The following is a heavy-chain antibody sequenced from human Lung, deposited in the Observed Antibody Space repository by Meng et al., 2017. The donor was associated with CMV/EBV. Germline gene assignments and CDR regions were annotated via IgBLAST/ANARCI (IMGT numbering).Heavy chain of an antibody. V-gene: IGHV1-69*04. CDR2: LIPILAIT. D-gene: IGHD2-15*01. J-gene: IGHJ5*02. CDR3: GRYTDIVSVIAATRDYWFDP. CDR1: FSSYA. Sequence: FSSYAITWVRQAPGQGREWMGTLIPILAITKYAQKFQGRVTITADKTSSTVYMELSSLRSDDTAVYYCGRYTDIVSVIAATRDYWFDPWGQGTLVTVSS.